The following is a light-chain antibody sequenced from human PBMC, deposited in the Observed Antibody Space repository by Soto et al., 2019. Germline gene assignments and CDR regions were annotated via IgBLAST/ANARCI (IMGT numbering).Light chain of an antibody. Sequence: DVQLTQSPSFLSASVGDRLTITSRASQDMKRFLAWYQQKPGKAPNLLIYIISTLQSVVPSRFNGSGSGTEVTLTVISLQPNDFATYYCQQVNTYPGNFGGGNKV. CDR1: QDMKRF. J-gene: IGKJ4*01. CDR2: IIS. CDR3: QQVNTYPGN. V-gene: IGKV1-9*01.